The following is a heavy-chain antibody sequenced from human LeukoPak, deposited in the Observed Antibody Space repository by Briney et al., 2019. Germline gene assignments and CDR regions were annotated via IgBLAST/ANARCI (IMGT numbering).Heavy chain of an antibody. CDR3: ARLGSSSWLDY. Sequence: SETLSLTCTVSGGSISSSGYYWGWIRQPPGKGLEWIGSIYYSGSTYYNPSLKSRVTISVDTSKNQFSLKLSSVTAADTAVYYCARLGSSSWLDYWGQGTLVTVSS. CDR2: IYYSGST. V-gene: IGHV4-39*01. J-gene: IGHJ4*02. CDR1: GGSISSSGYY. D-gene: IGHD6-13*01.